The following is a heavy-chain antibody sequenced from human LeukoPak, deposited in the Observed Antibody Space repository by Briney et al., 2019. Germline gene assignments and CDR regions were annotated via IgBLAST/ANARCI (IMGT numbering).Heavy chain of an antibody. V-gene: IGHV1-18*01. CDR3: ARDRRYYYGSGNIDY. Sequence: EASVKVSCKASGYTFTSYGISWVRQAPGQGLEWMGWISAYNGNTNYAQKLQGRVTMTPDKSTSTAYMELSSLRSDDTAVYYCARDRRYYYGSGNIDYWGQGTLVTVSS. D-gene: IGHD3-10*01. CDR2: ISAYNGNT. CDR1: GYTFTSYG. J-gene: IGHJ4*02.